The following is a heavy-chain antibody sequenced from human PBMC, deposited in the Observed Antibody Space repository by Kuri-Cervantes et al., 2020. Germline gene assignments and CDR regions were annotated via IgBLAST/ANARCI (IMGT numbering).Heavy chain of an antibody. V-gene: IGHV1-8*01. J-gene: IGHJ6*02. CDR3: ARGVVPAAMDDYYGMDV. CDR1: GYTFTSYD. Sequence: ASVKVSCKASGYTFTSYDINWVRQATGQGLEWMGWMNPNSGNTGYAQKFQGRVTMTRNTSISTAYMELSSLRSEDTAVYYCARGVVPAAMDDYYGMDVWGQGTTVTVSS. CDR2: MNPNSGNT. D-gene: IGHD2-2*01.